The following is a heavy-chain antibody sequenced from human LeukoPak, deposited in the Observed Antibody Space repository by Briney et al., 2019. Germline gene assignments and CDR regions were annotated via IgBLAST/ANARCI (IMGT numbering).Heavy chain of an antibody. D-gene: IGHD3-10*01. V-gene: IGHV4-4*07. J-gene: IGHJ2*01. Sequence: SETLSLTCTASGGSLSNYYWSWIRQPPEKGLEWIARISIRESTNYNPSLVSRLIISLDTSKHQFTLKLTSMTAADTAVYYCARSPRFSPGTFDLWGRGTLVAVSS. CDR2: ISIREST. CDR1: GGSLSNYY. CDR3: ARSPRFSPGTFDL.